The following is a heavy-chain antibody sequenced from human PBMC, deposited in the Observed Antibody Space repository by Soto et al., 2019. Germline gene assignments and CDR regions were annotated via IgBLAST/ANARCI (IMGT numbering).Heavy chain of an antibody. V-gene: IGHV1-24*01. CDR3: ATRQQWLVHDYYYYGMDV. D-gene: IGHD6-19*01. Sequence: ASVKVSCKASGYTFSSSAMHWVRQAPGQRLEWMGGFDAEDGETIYAQKFQGRVTMTEDTSTDTAYMELSSLRSEDTAVYYCATRQQWLVHDYYYYGMDVWGQGTTVTVSS. J-gene: IGHJ6*02. CDR1: GYTFSSSA. CDR2: FDAEDGET.